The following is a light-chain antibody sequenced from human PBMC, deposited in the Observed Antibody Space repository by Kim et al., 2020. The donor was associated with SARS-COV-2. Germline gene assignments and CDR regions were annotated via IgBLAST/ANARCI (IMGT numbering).Light chain of an antibody. V-gene: IGKV1-5*03. CDR1: QTISSW. Sequence: DIQMTQSPSTLSASVGDRVTITCRATQTISSWLAWYQQKPEKAPKLLIYKASILESGVPSRFSGGGSGTEFTLTISSLQPDYSATYYCQHYDSFPLAFGGGTKVDIK. CDR2: KAS. CDR3: QHYDSFPLA. J-gene: IGKJ4*01.